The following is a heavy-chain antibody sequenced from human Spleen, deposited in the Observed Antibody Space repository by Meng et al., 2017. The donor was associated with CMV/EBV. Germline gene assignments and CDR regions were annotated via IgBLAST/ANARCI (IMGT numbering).Heavy chain of an antibody. Sequence: GGSLRLSCAASGFTFTSYNMHWVRQDPGKGLEWVAVVSYGEINKYYADSVKGRFTISRDNAKNSLYLQMNSLRPEDSAFYYCAKDRGGGEYYYYGMDGWGQGTTVTVSS. CDR3: AKDRGGGEYYYYGMDG. CDR1: GFTFTSYN. D-gene: IGHD2-21*01. V-gene: IGHV3-30*04. J-gene: IGHJ6*02. CDR2: VSYGEINK.